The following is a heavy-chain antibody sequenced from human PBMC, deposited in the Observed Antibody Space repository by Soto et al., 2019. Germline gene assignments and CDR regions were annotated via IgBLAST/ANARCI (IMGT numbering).Heavy chain of an antibody. CDR1: GFTFSSYW. J-gene: IGHJ4*02. D-gene: IGHD6-6*01. CDR3: ARGGYSSSYMYYFDY. Sequence: GGSLRLSCAASGFTFSSYWMSWVRQAPGKGLEWVANIKQDGSEKYYVDSVKGRFTISRDNAKNSLYLQMNSLRAEDTAVYYCARGGYSSSYMYYFDYWGQGTLVTVSS. V-gene: IGHV3-7*03. CDR2: IKQDGSEK.